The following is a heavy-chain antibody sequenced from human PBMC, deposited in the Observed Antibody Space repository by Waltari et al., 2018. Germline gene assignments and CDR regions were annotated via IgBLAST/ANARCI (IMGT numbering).Heavy chain of an antibody. CDR2: IYSGGST. D-gene: IGHD2-8*01. J-gene: IGHJ6*03. CDR3: AKESPMDYYYYYMDV. Sequence: EVQLLESGGGLVQPGGSLRLSCAASGFTFSSYAMSWVRQAPGKGLEWVSVIYSGGSTYYADSGKGRFTISRDNSKNTLYLQMNSLRAEDTAVYYCAKESPMDYYYYYMDVWGKGTTVTVSS. CDR1: GFTFSSYA. V-gene: IGHV3-23*03.